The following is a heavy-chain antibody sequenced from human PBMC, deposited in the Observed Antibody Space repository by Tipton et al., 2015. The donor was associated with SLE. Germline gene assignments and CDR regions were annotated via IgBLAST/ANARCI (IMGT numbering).Heavy chain of an antibody. D-gene: IGHD1-26*01. V-gene: IGHV4-31*03. Sequence: TLSLTCTVSGGSISSGGYYWSWIRQHPGKGLEWIGHIYNSGSAYYNPSLMSRVTISGDTSKKQFSLKLTSVTAANTAMYYCARDGGPWDLLSYWYFDLWGRGTLVTVSS. CDR2: IYNSGSA. J-gene: IGHJ2*01. CDR3: ARDGGPWDLLSYWYFDL. CDR1: GGSISSGGYY.